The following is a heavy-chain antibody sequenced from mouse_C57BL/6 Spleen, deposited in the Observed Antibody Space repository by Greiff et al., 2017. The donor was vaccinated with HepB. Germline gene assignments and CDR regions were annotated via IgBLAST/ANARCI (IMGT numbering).Heavy chain of an antibody. CDR1: GYTFTSYW. CDR2: IDPSSGGT. CDR3: ARGGLRSPRWYFDV. J-gene: IGHJ1*03. Sequence: QVQLQQPGAELVKPGASVKLSCKASGYTFTSYWMHWVKQRPGRGLEWIGRIDPSSGGTKYNEKFKSKSTMAVDKPTRTAYMQLSSLTTEDSAVYYCARGGLRSPRWYFDVWGTGTTVTVSS. V-gene: IGHV1-72*01. D-gene: IGHD1-1*01.